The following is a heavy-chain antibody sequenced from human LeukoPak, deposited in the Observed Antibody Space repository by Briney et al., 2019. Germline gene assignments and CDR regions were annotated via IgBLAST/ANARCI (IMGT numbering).Heavy chain of an antibody. CDR3: AREVYCSSTSCYIYYYMDV. CDR2: IYTSGGT. D-gene: IGHD2-2*02. Sequence: SETLSLTCTVSGGSISSYYWSWIRQPAGKGLEWIGRIYTSGGTNYNPSLKSRVTMSVDTSKNQFSLKLSSVTAADTAVYYCAREVYCSSTSCYIYYYMDVWGKGTTVTVSS. J-gene: IGHJ6*03. CDR1: GGSISSYY. V-gene: IGHV4-4*07.